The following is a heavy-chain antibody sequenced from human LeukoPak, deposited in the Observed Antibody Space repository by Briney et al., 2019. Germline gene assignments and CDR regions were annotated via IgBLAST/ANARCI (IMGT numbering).Heavy chain of an antibody. V-gene: IGHV4-38-2*02. CDR2: IYHSGTT. Sequence: SETLSLTXKVSGYSISSGHYWVWIRQPPGKGLEWIGSIYHSGTTYYNPSFKSRVTISVDTSKNQFSLKLSSVTAADTAVYYCARDQPYMDVWGKGTTVTVSS. CDR1: GYSISSGHY. CDR3: ARDQPYMDV. J-gene: IGHJ6*03.